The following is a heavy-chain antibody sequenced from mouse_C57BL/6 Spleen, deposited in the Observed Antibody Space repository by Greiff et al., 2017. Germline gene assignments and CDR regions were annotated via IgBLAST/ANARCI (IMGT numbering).Heavy chain of an antibody. CDR1: GYTFTDYY. CDR3: ARGGDYYGSFDY. J-gene: IGHJ2*01. V-gene: IGHV1-76*01. Sequence: VQLQQSGAELVRPGASVKLSCKASGYTFTDYYINWVKQRPGQGLEWIARIYPGSGNTYYNEKFKGKATLTAEKSSSTAYMQLSSLTSEDSAVYFCARGGDYYGSFDYWGQGTTLTVSS. CDR2: IYPGSGNT. D-gene: IGHD1-1*01.